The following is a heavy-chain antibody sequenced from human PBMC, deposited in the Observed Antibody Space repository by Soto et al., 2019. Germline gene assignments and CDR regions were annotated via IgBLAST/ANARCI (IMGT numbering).Heavy chain of an antibody. Sequence: WEALKISCNRSGYTFSKYCIGWVRQTPGEGLEWMGMIYPGDSVARYSASFEGQVTLSVDKSINTAYLQWNRLKPSDTAMHYCARQAGEYNTMLDYWGRGTLVTVSS. CDR1: GYTFSKYC. CDR2: IYPGDSVA. CDR3: ARQAGEYNTMLDY. J-gene: IGHJ4*02. V-gene: IGHV5-51*01. D-gene: IGHD5-12*01.